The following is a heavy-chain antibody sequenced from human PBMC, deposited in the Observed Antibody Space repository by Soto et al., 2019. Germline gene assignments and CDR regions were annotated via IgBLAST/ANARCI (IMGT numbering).Heavy chain of an antibody. CDR2: IIPIFGTA. V-gene: IGHV1-69*12. Sequence: QVQLVQSGAEVKKPGSSVKVSCKASGGTFSSYAISWVRQAPGQGLEWMGGIIPIFGTANYAQKFQGRVTXXAXELXSTAYMELSSLRSEDTAVYYWAHGVGAMGPYGMAVWGQGTTVTVSS. J-gene: IGHJ6*02. D-gene: IGHD1-26*01. CDR3: AHGVGAMGPYGMAV. CDR1: GGTFSSYA.